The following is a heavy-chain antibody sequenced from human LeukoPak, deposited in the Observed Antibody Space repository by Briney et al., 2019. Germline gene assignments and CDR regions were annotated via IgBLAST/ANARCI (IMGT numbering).Heavy chain of an antibody. CDR2: ISYDGSNK. J-gene: IGHJ6*02. CDR3: AKSLMYSSGWYYYYGMDV. CDR1: GFTFSSYG. D-gene: IGHD6-19*01. Sequence: GGSLKLSCAVSGFTFSSYGMHWVRQAPGKGLEWVAVISYDGSNKYYADSVKGRFTISRDNSKNTLYLQMNSLRAEDTAVYYCAKSLMYSSGWYYYYGMDVWGQGTTVTVSS. V-gene: IGHV3-30*18.